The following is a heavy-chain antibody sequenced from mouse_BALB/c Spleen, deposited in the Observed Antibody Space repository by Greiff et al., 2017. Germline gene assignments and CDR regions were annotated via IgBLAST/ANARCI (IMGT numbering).Heavy chain of an antibody. V-gene: IGHV1S137*01. J-gene: IGHJ4*01. CDR2: ISTYYGDA. Sequence: VQLQQSGAELVRPGVSVKISCKGSGYTFTDYAMHWVKQSHAKSLEWIGVISTYYGDASYNQKFKGKATMTVDKSSSTAYMELARLTSEDSAVYYCARGGRSYEGYAMNDWGQGTSVNGST. CDR1: GYTFTDYA. D-gene: IGHD2-12*01. CDR3: ARGGRSYEGYAMND.